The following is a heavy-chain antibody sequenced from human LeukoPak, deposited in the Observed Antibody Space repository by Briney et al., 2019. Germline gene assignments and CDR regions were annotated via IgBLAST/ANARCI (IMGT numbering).Heavy chain of an antibody. CDR2: ISYDRSNK. CDR3: ARAIGSVATIADY. CDR1: GFTLSSFA. D-gene: IGHD5-12*01. Sequence: GESLTLSCAVSGFTLSSFAMQWVRHAPGKGLEWLAVISYDRSNKYYADSVKSRFTISRDNSRNTLYLQMNSLSPEDTAVYYCARAIGSVATIADYWGQGTLVTVSS. J-gene: IGHJ4*02. V-gene: IGHV3-30-3*01.